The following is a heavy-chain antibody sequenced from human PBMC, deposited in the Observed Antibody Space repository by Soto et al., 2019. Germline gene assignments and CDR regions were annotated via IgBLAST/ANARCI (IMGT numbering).Heavy chain of an antibody. Sequence: EVQRLDSGGGLVQPGGSLRLSCEASGFTFSNYAMNWVRQAPGKGLEWVLGISGGGDNTYYADSVKGRFTISRDNSKNTVFLQMNSLRAEDTAVYYCAKERLARRFDYWGQGTQVTVSS. V-gene: IGHV3-23*01. CDR3: AKERLARRFDY. CDR1: GFTFSNYA. CDR2: ISGGGDNT. J-gene: IGHJ4*02.